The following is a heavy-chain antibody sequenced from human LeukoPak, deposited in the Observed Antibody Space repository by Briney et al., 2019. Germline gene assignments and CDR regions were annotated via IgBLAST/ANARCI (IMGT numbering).Heavy chain of an antibody. D-gene: IGHD3-10*01. CDR3: ARFNTMVRGVTRYYYGMDV. CDR1: VGSFSGYD. Sequence: SQTLSLTCAVYVGSFSGYDWSWIRQPPGNGLEGIGEINHSVSTNYNPSIKRRVTISLDPSKNQFTLTPSSVTAADPAVYYCARFNTMVRGVTRYYYGMDVWGKGTTVTVSS. J-gene: IGHJ6*04. CDR2: INHSVST. V-gene: IGHV4-34*01.